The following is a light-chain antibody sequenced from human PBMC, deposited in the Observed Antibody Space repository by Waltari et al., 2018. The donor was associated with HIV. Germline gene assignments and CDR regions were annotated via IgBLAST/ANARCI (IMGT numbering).Light chain of an antibody. CDR1: QSISVW. Sequence: DIQMTQSPSTLSASIVDRVTITCRASQSISVWLAWYHQKPGKAPKLLIYEASNVESGVPSRFSGTGSGTEFTLTISSLQPDDSATFYCQQYDTFPWTFGQGTKVGIK. J-gene: IGKJ1*01. CDR2: EAS. V-gene: IGKV1-5*03. CDR3: QQYDTFPWT.